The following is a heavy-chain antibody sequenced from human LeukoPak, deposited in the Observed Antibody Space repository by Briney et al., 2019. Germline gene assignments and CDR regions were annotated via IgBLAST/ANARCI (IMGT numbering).Heavy chain of an antibody. D-gene: IGHD6-19*01. CDR1: GFTFSSYG. Sequence: GSLRLSCAASGFTFSSYGMHWVRQAPGKGLEWIAEIHHSGSTNYNPSLKSRVTISVDTSKNQFSLKLSSVTAADTAVYYCARDGGGWGPPFDYWGQGTLVTVSS. V-gene: IGHV4-34*01. J-gene: IGHJ4*02. CDR2: IHHSGST. CDR3: ARDGGGWGPPFDY.